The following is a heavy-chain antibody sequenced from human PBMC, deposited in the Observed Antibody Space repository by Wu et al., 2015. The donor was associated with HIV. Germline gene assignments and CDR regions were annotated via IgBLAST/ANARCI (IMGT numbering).Heavy chain of an antibody. CDR1: GVTLSSFA. CDR2: IIPLFDVV. D-gene: IGHD3-22*01. CDR3: AINLGYYDSSGLFDY. J-gene: IGHJ4*02. Sequence: QVQLVRSGAEVKKPGSSVKVSCKASGVTLSSFAFTWVRQAPGQGLEWMGGIIPLFDVVQYAQKFQGRVTITTDESTSTAYMELSSLRSEDTAVYYCAINLGYYDSSGLFDYWGQGTLVTVSS. V-gene: IGHV1-69*05.